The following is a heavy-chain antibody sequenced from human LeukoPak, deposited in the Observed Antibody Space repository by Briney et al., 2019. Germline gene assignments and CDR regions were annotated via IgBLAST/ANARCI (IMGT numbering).Heavy chain of an antibody. V-gene: IGHV4-4*07. J-gene: IGHJ4*02. D-gene: IGHD4-17*01. CDR3: ARASDDFGDYGFDY. CDR1: GGSISNYY. CDR2: IYTSGNT. Sequence: SETLSLTCTVSGGSISNYYWNWIRQPAGKGLEWIGRIYTSGNTNYNPSLQSRLTMSTDTSKNQFSLRLSSATAADTAVYYCARASDDFGDYGFDYWGQGTLVTVSS.